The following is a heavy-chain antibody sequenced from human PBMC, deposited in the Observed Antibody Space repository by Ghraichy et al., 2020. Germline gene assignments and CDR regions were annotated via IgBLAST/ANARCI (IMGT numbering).Heavy chain of an antibody. Sequence: GGSLRLSCAASGFTFSSYAMSWVRQAPGKGLEWVSAISGSGGSTYYADSVKGRFTISRDNSKNTLYLQMNSLRAEDTAVYYCAKDGRYCTNGVCYTYDYWGQGTLVTVSS. CDR2: ISGSGGST. D-gene: IGHD2-8*01. V-gene: IGHV3-23*01. CDR1: GFTFSSYA. J-gene: IGHJ4*02. CDR3: AKDGRYCTNGVCYTYDY.